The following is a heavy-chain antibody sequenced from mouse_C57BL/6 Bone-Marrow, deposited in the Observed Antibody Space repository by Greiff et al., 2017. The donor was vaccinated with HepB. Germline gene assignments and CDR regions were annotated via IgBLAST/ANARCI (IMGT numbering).Heavy chain of an antibody. CDR3: ARQWHTAQATHYAMDY. CDR2: IWSDGST. D-gene: IGHD3-2*02. Sequence: VQVVESGPGLVAPSQSLSITCTVSGFSLTSYGVHWVRQTPGKGLEWLVVIWSDGSTTYNSALKSRLSISKDNSNSQVFLKMNSLQTDDTAMYYCARQWHTAQATHYAMDYWGQGTSVTVSS. V-gene: IGHV2-6-1*01. CDR1: GFSLTSYG. J-gene: IGHJ4*01.